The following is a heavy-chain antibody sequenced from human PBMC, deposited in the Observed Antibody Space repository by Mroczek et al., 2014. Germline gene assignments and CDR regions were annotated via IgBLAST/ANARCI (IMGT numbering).Heavy chain of an antibody. D-gene: IGHD4-11*01. J-gene: IGHJ6*03. CDR3: AKAFQSSTTVLYYYMDV. CDR2: ISGSGGST. Sequence: VQLVQSGGGLVQPGGSLRLSCAASGFTFSSYAMSWVRQAPGKGLEWVSAISGSGGSTYYADSVKGRFTISRDNSKNTLYLQMNSLRAEDTAVYYCAKAFQSSTTVLYYYMDVWGKGTTVTVSS. V-gene: IGHV3-23*04. CDR1: GFTFSSYA.